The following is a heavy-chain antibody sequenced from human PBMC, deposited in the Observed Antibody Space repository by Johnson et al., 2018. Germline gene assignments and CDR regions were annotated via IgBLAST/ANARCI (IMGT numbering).Heavy chain of an antibody. CDR3: AKQRERGTSYMDV. CDR2: IWPGDSDT. V-gene: IGHV5-51*01. D-gene: IGHD1-26*01. Sequence: VQLVESGAEVKKPGESLKISCKGSGYSFTNYWIGWVRQMPGEGLEWMGIIWPGDSDTKYSQSFQGPVTISADRSISTVYLQWSSLKASDTAMYYCAKQRERGTSYMDVWGKGTTVTVSS. J-gene: IGHJ6*04. CDR1: GYSFTNYW.